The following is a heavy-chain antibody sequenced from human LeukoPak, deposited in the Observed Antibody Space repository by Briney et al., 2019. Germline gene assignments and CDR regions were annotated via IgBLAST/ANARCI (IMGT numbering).Heavy chain of an antibody. J-gene: IGHJ3*01. CDR2: IWYDGSEK. V-gene: IGHV3-33*01. Sequence: GGSLRLSCAASGFTFSSHGMHWVRQAPGKGLEWVAVIWYDGSEKHYAESVKGRFTISRDNSKNMLYLQIYSLRTEDTALYYCARYGNLKVLDVWGQGTMVTVPS. D-gene: IGHD1-14*01. CDR1: GFTFSSHG. CDR3: ARYGNLKVLDV.